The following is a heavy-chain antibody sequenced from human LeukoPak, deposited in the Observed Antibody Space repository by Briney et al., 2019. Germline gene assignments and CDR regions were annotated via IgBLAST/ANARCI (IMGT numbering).Heavy chain of an antibody. V-gene: IGHV3-53*04. CDR2: IYRGGST. CDR3: ASGEGCSSNSCTLDY. D-gene: IGHD2-2*01. J-gene: IGHJ4*02. CDR1: GSNVSSNY. Sequence: GGSLRLSCAASGSNVSSNYMTWVRQAPGKGLEWVSVIYRGGSTYYADSVKGRFTISRHNSRDTMYLQMNSLRTDDTAVYYCASGEGCSSNSCTLDYWGQGTLVTVSS.